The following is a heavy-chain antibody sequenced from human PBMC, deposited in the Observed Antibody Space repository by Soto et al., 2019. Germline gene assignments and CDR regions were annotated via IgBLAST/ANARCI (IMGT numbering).Heavy chain of an antibody. D-gene: IGHD3-22*01. CDR1: GGSFSGYY. V-gene: IGHV4-34*01. CDR3: ARGSADYYDSSGTGRKAFDI. Sequence: QVQLQQWGAGLLKPSETLSLTCAVYGGSFSGYYWSWIRQPPGKGLEWIGEINHSGSTNYNPSLKSRVTISVDTSKNQFSLKLSSVTAADTAVYYCARGSADYYDSSGTGRKAFDIWGQGTMVTVSS. J-gene: IGHJ3*02. CDR2: INHSGST.